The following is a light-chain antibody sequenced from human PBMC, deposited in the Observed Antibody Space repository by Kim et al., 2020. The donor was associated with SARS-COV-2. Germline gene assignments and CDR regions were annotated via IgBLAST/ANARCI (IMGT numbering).Light chain of an antibody. V-gene: IGLV6-57*03. J-gene: IGLJ2*01. CDR3: QSYDTNIVI. CDR1: RGSMARNY. CDR2: EDY. Sequence: TGTIPCHRSRGSMARNYVQCYQQRPGSAPTTVIYEDYQSPSGVPDRFSGSIDSSSNSASLTNSGLKTEDEADYYCQSYDTNIVIFGRGTQLTVL.